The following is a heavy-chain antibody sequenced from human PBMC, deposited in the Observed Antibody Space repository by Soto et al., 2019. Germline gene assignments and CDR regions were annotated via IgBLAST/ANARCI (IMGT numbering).Heavy chain of an antibody. D-gene: IGHD6-13*01. CDR1: GYTFTSYD. Sequence: QVQLVQSGAEVKKPGASVKVSCKASGYTFTSYDINWVRQATGQGLEWMGWMNPNSGNTGYAQKFKGRGTMTRNTSISTAYMELSSLRSEDTAVYYCAREHSSSWRFDYWGQGTLVTVSS. J-gene: IGHJ4*02. V-gene: IGHV1-8*01. CDR2: MNPNSGNT. CDR3: AREHSSSWRFDY.